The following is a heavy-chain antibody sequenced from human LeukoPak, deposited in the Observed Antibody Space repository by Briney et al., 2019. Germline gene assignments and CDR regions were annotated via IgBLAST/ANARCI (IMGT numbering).Heavy chain of an antibody. CDR3: ARLPYDGYYYYYMDV. CDR2: ISSSGSTK. Sequence: PGGSLRLSCAASGFTFSSYEMNWVRQAPGKGLEWVSYISSSGSTKFYADSVRGRFTISRDNAKFSLFLQMNSLRAEDTAVYYCARLPYDGYYYYYMDVWGKGTTVTISS. D-gene: IGHD5-12*01. V-gene: IGHV3-48*03. J-gene: IGHJ6*03. CDR1: GFTFSSYE.